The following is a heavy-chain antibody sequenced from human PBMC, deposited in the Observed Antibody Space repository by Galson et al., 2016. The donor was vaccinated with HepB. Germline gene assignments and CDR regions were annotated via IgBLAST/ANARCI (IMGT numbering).Heavy chain of an antibody. D-gene: IGHD3-3*02. CDR3: ATISIRAEDADY. CDR1: GFTFSNYA. CDR2: ISSTGDSTYYT. V-gene: IGHV3-23*01. Sequence: SLRLSCAASGFTFSNYAMTWVRQAPGKGLEWVSSISSTGDSTYYTYYADSVKGRFTISRDNSKNTVSLQMNGLRTEDTAIYYCATISIRAEDADYWGQGTLVTVSS. J-gene: IGHJ4*02.